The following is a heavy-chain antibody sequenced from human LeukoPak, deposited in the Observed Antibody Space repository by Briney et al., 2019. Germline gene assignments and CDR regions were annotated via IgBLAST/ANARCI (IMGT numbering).Heavy chain of an antibody. J-gene: IGHJ4*02. CDR2: VNLQGST. CDR3: AKSPHDSGHSYLPVVDY. D-gene: IGHD4-17*01. CDR1: DGSITNTNY. V-gene: IGHV4-4*02. Sequence: SGTLSLTCGVSDGSITNTNYWTWVRQPPGEGLEWIGEVNLQGSTNYNPSLMGRVAIAVDTSENHISLQLTSVTAADTAVYYCAKSPHDSGHSYLPVVDYWGQGVLVTVSS.